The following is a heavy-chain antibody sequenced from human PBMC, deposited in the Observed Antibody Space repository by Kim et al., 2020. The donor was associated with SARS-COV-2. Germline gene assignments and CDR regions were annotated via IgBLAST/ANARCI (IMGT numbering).Heavy chain of an antibody. V-gene: IGHV3-11*05. D-gene: IGHD3-16*02. Sequence: GGSLRLSCAASGFTFSDYYMSWIRQAPGKGLEWVSYISSSSSYTNYADSVKGRFTISRDNAKNSLYLQMNSLRAEDTAMYYCARVGYDYGWGSYREYYYYYGMDVWGQGTTVTVSS. CDR2: ISSSSSYT. J-gene: IGHJ6*02. CDR3: ARVGYDYGWGSYREYYYYYGMDV. CDR1: GFTFSDYY.